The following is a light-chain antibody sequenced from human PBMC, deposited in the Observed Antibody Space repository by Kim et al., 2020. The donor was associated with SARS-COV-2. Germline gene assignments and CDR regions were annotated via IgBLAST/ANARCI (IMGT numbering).Light chain of an antibody. Sequence: EIVMTQSPATLSVSPGERVTLSCRASQSISSKLAWYHQKPAHDPMLLISGASSRATRITSRFSGSGSGTEFTLTISSLQSEDFAVYYYQRYTFLYSFGEGTMLEI. V-gene: IGKV3-15*01. J-gene: IGKJ2*01. CDR2: GAS. CDR3: QRYTFLYS. CDR1: QSISSK.